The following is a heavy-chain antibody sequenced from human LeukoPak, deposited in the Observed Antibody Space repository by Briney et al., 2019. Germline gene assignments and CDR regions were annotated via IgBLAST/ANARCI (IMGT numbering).Heavy chain of an antibody. V-gene: IGHV3-23*01. D-gene: IGHD6-6*01. CDR1: GFTLSSYA. CDR2: ISGST. J-gene: IGHJ4*02. Sequence: GGSLRLSCAASGFTLSSYATSWVRQAPGKGLEWVSAISGSTYYADSVKGRFTISRDNSKNTLYLQMNSLRAEDTAVYYCAKSSLRYFDYWGQGTLVTVSS. CDR3: AKSSLRYFDY.